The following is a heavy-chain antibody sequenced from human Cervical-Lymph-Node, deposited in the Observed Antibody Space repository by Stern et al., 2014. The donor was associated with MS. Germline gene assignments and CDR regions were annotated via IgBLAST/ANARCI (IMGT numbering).Heavy chain of an antibody. V-gene: IGHV4-30-4*01. Sequence: QEQLQESCPGLVKPSQTLSLTCTVTGGSISSGEYYWSWIRQSPGKGLEWIGYIHNSGTTYYNPSLKSRVTISVDTSKNQFSLKLRSVTAADTAVYYCSRDADGYSLVFGYWGRGTLVTVSS. CDR2: IHNSGTT. CDR1: GGSISSGEYY. J-gene: IGHJ4*02. D-gene: IGHD5-24*01. CDR3: SRDADGYSLVFGY.